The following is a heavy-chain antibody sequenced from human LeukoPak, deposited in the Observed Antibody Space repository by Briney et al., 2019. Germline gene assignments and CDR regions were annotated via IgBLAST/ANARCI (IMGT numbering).Heavy chain of an antibody. V-gene: IGHV6-1*01. J-gene: IGHJ4*02. Sequence: SQTLSLTCAISGDSVSSNSAIWSWIRQSPSRGLEWLGRTYYRSKWYDDYAVSVKSRITINPDTSKNQFSLKLSSVTAADTAVYYCAREVGISSSSGGFDYWGQGTLVTVSS. CDR2: TYYRSKWYD. CDR1: GDSVSSNSAI. CDR3: AREVGISSSSGGFDY. D-gene: IGHD6-6*01.